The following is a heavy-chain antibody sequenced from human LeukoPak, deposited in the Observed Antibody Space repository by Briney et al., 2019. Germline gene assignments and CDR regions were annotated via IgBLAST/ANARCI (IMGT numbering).Heavy chain of an antibody. CDR1: GFTFSSYA. CDR3: AKRSVGYDFWSGVDH. CDR2: ISASGGTT. D-gene: IGHD3-3*01. Sequence: GGSLRLSCAASGFTFSSYAMSWVRQAPGKGLEWVSAISASGGTTYYADSVKGRFTISRDNSRDALHLQMNSLRAEDTAVYYCAKRSVGYDFWSGVDHWGQGTLVTVSS. J-gene: IGHJ4*02. V-gene: IGHV3-23*01.